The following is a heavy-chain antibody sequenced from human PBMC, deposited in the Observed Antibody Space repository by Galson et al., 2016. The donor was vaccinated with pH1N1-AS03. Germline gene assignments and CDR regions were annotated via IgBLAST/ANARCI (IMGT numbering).Heavy chain of an antibody. CDR3: ARAYYGDFADWFDP. CDR1: GFSLSTSGVG. D-gene: IGHD4-17*01. Sequence: PALVEPTQTLTLTCTFSGFSLSTSGVGVGWIRQAPGKALEWLAIIYWNDDIRYSPSLRNRLTITKDTSKSQVVLTMTNMDPVDTATYFCARAYYGDFADWFDPWGQGTLVTVSS. CDR2: IYWNDDI. J-gene: IGHJ5*02. V-gene: IGHV2-5*01.